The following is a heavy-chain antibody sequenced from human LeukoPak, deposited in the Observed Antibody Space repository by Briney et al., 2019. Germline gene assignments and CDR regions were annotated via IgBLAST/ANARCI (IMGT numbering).Heavy chain of an antibody. CDR2: VSSDGERT. CDR3: ATELRRKASLNY. Sequence: PGGSLRLSCAASGFTFNSYFLHWVRQAPGKGLEWLGSVSSDGERTWYAGFVKGRFTISRDNSKSTLYLDLTTLRTEDTVIYHCATELRRKASLNYWGQGTLLTVSS. D-gene: IGHD2-15*01. CDR1: GFTFNSYF. V-gene: IGHV3-30*04. J-gene: IGHJ4*02.